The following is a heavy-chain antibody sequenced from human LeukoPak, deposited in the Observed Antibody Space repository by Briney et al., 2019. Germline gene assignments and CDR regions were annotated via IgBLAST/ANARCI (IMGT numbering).Heavy chain of an antibody. D-gene: IGHD5-24*01. V-gene: IGHV4-39*01. Sequence: SETLSLTCTVSGGSISSSSNYWGWVRQSPGKGLEWIGTVYSTGSTTYSNPSLKSRVTISVDTSKNQFSLKLSSVTAADTAVYYCARHEEEDGYNAKTIDYWGQGTLVTVSS. CDR1: GGSISSSSNY. CDR2: VYSTGSTT. J-gene: IGHJ4*02. CDR3: ARHEEEDGYNAKTIDY.